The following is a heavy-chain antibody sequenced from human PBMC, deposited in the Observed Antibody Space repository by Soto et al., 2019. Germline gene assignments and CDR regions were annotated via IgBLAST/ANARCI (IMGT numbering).Heavy chain of an antibody. CDR3: ARGHYYYAMDV. J-gene: IGHJ6*02. Sequence: SETLSLTCAVSGGSVSSGVYSWNWIRQPPGQGLEWIGYISHGGSPHYTPSLRSRVSISVDRSTNVISLNLTSMAPADTAVYFCARGHYYYAMDVWGQGTTVTVSS. CDR1: GGSVSSGVYS. CDR2: ISHGGSP. V-gene: IGHV4-30-2*01.